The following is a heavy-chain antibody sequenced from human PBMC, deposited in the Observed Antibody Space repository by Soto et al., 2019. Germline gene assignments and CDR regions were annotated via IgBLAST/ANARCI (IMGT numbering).Heavy chain of an antibody. V-gene: IGHV3-15*01. CDR3: TTETEYYYDSSGYGNFEY. D-gene: IGHD3-22*01. Sequence: GGSLRLSCAASGFTFSNAWMSWVRQAPGKGLEWVGRIKSKTDGGTTDYAAPVKGRFTISRDDSKNTLYLQMNSLKTEDTAVYYCTTETEYYYDSSGYGNFEYWGQGTLVTVSS. J-gene: IGHJ4*02. CDR1: GFTFSNAW. CDR2: IKSKTDGGTT.